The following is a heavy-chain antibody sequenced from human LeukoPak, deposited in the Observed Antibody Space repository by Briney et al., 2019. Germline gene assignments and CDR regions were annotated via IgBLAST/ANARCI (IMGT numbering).Heavy chain of an antibody. Sequence: GGSLRLSCAASGFTFSSYGMHWVRQAPGKGLEWVSVIYSGGSTYYADSVKGRFTISRDNSKNTLYLQMNSLRAEDTAVYYCAREGYSSSWRTLYFDYWGQGTLVTVSS. V-gene: IGHV3-NL1*01. CDR3: AREGYSSSWRTLYFDY. D-gene: IGHD6-13*01. CDR1: GFTFSSYG. CDR2: IYSGGST. J-gene: IGHJ4*02.